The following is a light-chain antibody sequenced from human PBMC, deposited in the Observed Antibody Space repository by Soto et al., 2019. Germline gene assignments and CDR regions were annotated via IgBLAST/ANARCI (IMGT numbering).Light chain of an antibody. J-gene: IGKJ4*01. CDR3: QQSSNWPRLT. CDR1: QSVSNC. V-gene: IGKV3-11*01. Sequence: EIVLTQTPATLSLSPGERATLSCRASQSVSNCLAWYQQKPGQAPRILIYDASNRATGIPARFSGSGSGTDFTLTISSLEPEDFTVYYCQQSSNWPRLTFGGGTKVEIK. CDR2: DAS.